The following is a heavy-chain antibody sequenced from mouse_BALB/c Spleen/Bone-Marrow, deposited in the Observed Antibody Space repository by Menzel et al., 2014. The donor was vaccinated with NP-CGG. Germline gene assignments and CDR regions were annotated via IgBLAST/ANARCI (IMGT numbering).Heavy chain of an antibody. Sequence: VQLRQSGDELLKPAASVKLSCKASGFTFTSYWIHWVKQRPGQGPEWIGEINPSNGRTNYNEKFKSKATLTEDKSSSTAYMQLSSLTSEDSAVYYCARDGNYRYAMDYWGQGTSVTVSS. J-gene: IGHJ4*01. V-gene: IGHV1S81*02. CDR3: ARDGNYRYAMDY. CDR2: INPSNGRT. D-gene: IGHD2-1*01. CDR1: GFTFTSYW.